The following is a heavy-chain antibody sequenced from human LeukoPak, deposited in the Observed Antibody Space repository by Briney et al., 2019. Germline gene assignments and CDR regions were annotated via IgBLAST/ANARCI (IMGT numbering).Heavy chain of an antibody. CDR1: GYTFTTYE. CDR3: ARDDDILTGYGY. Sequence: ASVKVSCKASGYTFTTYEISWVRQAPGQGLEWMGWINNYNGNTNYAQKFQGRVTITADESTSTAYMELSSLRSEDTAVYYCARDDDILTGYGYWGQGTPVTVSS. CDR2: INNYNGNT. D-gene: IGHD3-9*01. J-gene: IGHJ4*02. V-gene: IGHV1-18*01.